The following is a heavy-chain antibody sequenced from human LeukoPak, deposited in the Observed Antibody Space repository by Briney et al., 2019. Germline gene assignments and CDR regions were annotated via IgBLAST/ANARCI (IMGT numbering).Heavy chain of an antibody. Sequence: PGGSLRLSCAASGFTFSSYSMNWVRQAPGKGLEWVSSISSSSSYIYYADSVKGRFTISRDNAKNSLYLRMNSLRAEDTAVYYCARVSPPDYYDSSGYSCLDYWGQGTLVTVSS. CDR1: GFTFSSYS. CDR2: ISSSSSYI. J-gene: IGHJ4*02. D-gene: IGHD3-22*01. V-gene: IGHV3-21*01. CDR3: ARVSPPDYYDSSGYSCLDY.